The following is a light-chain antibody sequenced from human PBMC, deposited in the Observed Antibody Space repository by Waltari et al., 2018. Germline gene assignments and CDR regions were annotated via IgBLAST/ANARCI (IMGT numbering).Light chain of an antibody. CDR2: GAV. V-gene: IGKV1-39*01. J-gene: IGKJ2*01. CDR3: QQSYKAPLT. CDR1: QTISIY. Sequence: DIQMTQSPSALSASVGDRVAITCRASQTISIYLTWYQQIPGKAPNLLIYGAVNLQDGVPSRFTGSGSGTDFTLTISSLHPEDFGTYYCQQSYKAPLTFGQGTKLQIK.